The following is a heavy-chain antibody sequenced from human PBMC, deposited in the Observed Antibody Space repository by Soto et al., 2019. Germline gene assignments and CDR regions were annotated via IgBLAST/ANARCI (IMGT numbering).Heavy chain of an antibody. CDR1: GLSIEDHG. J-gene: IGHJ5*02. V-gene: IGHV3-20*03. CDR3: ARGIGSDWSSWFDP. CDR2: INWNGDST. Sequence: PRLSNNASGLSIEDHGRRWVRKGTGKGLEWVSGINWNGDSTGYADSVKGRFTISRDNAKKLLYLEMNSLRAEDTALYYCARGIGSDWSSWFDPWGEGTPVTGSS. D-gene: IGHD3-9*01.